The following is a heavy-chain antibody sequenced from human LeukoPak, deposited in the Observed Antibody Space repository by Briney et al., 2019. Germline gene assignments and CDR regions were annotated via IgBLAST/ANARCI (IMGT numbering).Heavy chain of an antibody. CDR2: IYPGDSYT. Sequence: GESLKISCKGSGYSFTSYWIGWVRQMPGKGLEWMGIIYPGDSYTRYSPSFQGQVTISADKSISTAYLQWSSLKASDTAMYYCAGTYYYDSSGFTRGAFDIWGQGTMVTVSS. J-gene: IGHJ3*02. V-gene: IGHV5-51*01. D-gene: IGHD3-22*01. CDR1: GYSFTSYW. CDR3: AGTYYYDSSGFTRGAFDI.